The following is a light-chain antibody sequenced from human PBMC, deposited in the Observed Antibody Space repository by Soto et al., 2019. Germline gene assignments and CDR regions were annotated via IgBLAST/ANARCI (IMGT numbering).Light chain of an antibody. CDR3: CSYAGSYTLV. V-gene: IGLV2-11*01. Sequence: QSALTQPPSVSGSPGQSVTISCTGTSSDVGAYNFVSWYQQYPGKAPKLIIFDVSARPSGVPDRFSGSKSGNTASLTISGLQADDEADYYCCSYAGSYTLVFGGGTKLTVL. CDR1: SSDVGAYNF. J-gene: IGLJ2*01. CDR2: DVS.